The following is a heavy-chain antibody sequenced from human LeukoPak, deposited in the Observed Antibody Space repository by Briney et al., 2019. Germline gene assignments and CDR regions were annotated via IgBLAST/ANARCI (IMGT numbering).Heavy chain of an antibody. D-gene: IGHD6-6*01. Sequence: SETLSLTCSLSGGSVSNYYWSWIRQPTGKGLECIGYVYYTGCTNYNPSLKSRVNMFEDKSKKQFSLRLYSVTVADTAVYYCARHFAYSSSSYFDYWGQGSLVTVSS. J-gene: IGHJ4*02. CDR1: GGSVSNYY. CDR2: VYYTGCT. CDR3: ARHFAYSSSSYFDY. V-gene: IGHV4-59*08.